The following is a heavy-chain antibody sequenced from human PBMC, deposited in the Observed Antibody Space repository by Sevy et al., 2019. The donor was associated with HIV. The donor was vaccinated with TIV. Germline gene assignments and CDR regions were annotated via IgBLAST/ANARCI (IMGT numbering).Heavy chain of an antibody. D-gene: IGHD3-9*01. CDR1: GFTFSSYA. Sequence: GGSLRLSCAASGFTFSSYAMSWVRQAPGKGLEWVSTFSFGCGKINYADSVKGRFTISRDNSKNTLYLQMHSLRAEDTAVKFCARDGCSKPHDYWGQGTLVTVSS. V-gene: IGHV3-23*01. CDR2: FSFGCGKI. CDR3: ARDGCSKPHDY. J-gene: IGHJ4*02.